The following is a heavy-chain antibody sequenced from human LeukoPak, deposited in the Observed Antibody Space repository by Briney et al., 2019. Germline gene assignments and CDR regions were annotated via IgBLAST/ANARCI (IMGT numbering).Heavy chain of an antibody. CDR3: AEGMTTVTKFDY. CDR2: INHSGSI. V-gene: IGHV4-34*01. D-gene: IGHD4-17*01. Sequence: SETLSLTCAVYGGSFSGYYWSWIRQPPGKGLEWIGEINHSGSINYNPSLKSRVTISVDTSKNQFSLKLSSVTAADTAVYYCAEGMTTVTKFDYWGQGTLVTVSS. J-gene: IGHJ4*02. CDR1: GGSFSGYY.